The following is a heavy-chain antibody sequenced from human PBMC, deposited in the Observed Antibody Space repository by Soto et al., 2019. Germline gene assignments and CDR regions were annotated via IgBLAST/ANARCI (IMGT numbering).Heavy chain of an antibody. CDR3: AREKMDYDFWSCPTCYYHRMDF. J-gene: IGHJ6*02. CDR1: GFTFSSYS. D-gene: IGHD3-3*01. V-gene: IGHV3-48*02. Sequence: GGSLRLSCAASGFTFSSYSMNWVRQAPGKGLEWVSYISSSSSTIYYAASVKGRFNISGYNDKNSLYLQMNSLRDEDTAVYYCAREKMDYDFWSCPTCYYHRMDFWGQGTPVTVSS. CDR2: ISSSSSTI.